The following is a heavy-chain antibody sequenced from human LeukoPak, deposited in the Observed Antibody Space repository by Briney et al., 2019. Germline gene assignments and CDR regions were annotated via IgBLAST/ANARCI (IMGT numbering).Heavy chain of an antibody. CDR3: ASLDGYGTFDP. CDR1: GGSLDYYY. D-gene: IGHD5-24*01. J-gene: IGHJ5*02. CDR2: IYYDGSP. Sequence: SETLSLTCTVSGGSLDYYYWSWIRQAPGKGLEWIAHIYYDGSPNYNPSLRSRVTISVDTSKNQFSLKLTSVTAADTAIYYCASLDGYGTFDPWGPGILVTVSS. V-gene: IGHV4-59*08.